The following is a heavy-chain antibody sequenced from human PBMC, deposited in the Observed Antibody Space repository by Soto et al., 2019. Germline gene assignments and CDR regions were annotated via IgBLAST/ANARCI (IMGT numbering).Heavy chain of an antibody. CDR2: INHSGST. D-gene: IGHD1-1*01. Sequence: XXTLSLTCAVYGGSFSGYYWGWIRQPPGKGLEWIGEINHSGSTNYNPSLKSRVTISVDTSKNQFSLKLSSVTAADAAVYYCAREWYKLDAFDIWGQGTMVTVSS. CDR1: GGSFSGYY. CDR3: AREWYKLDAFDI. V-gene: IGHV4-34*01. J-gene: IGHJ3*02.